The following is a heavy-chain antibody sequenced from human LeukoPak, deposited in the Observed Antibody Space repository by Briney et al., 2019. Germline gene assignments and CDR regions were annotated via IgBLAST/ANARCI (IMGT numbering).Heavy chain of an antibody. CDR3: AKDQKDLTTVTIDY. CDR1: GYTFTGYY. D-gene: IGHD4-17*01. Sequence: GASVKVSCKASGYTFTGYYMHWVRQAPGQGLEWMGIINPSGGSTSYAQKFQGGVTMTRDMSTSTVYMELSSLRSEDTAVYYCAKDQKDLTTVTIDYWGQGTLVTVSS. CDR2: INPSGGST. J-gene: IGHJ4*02. V-gene: IGHV1-46*01.